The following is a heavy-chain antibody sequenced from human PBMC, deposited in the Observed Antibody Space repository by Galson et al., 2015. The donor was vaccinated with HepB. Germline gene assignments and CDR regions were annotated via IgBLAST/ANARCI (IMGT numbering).Heavy chain of an antibody. CDR2: INPSGGST. J-gene: IGHJ4*02. Sequence: SVKVSCKASGYTFTSYYMHWVRQAPGQGLEWMGIINPSGGSTSYAQKFQGRVTMARDTSTSTVYMELSSLRSEDTAVYYCARDALSKGGTFDYWGQGTLVTVSS. CDR1: GYTFTSYY. D-gene: IGHD2/OR15-2a*01. V-gene: IGHV1-46*01. CDR3: ARDALSKGGTFDY.